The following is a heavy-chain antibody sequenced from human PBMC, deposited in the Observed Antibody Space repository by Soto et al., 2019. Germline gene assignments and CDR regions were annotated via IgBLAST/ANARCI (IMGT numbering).Heavy chain of an antibody. CDR2: IIPIFGTA. J-gene: IGHJ6*02. Sequence: ASVKVSCKASGGAFSSYGISWVRQAPGQGLEWMGGIIPIFGTANYAQKFQGRVTITADKSTSTAYMELSSLRSEDTAVYYCARGTLRGTPYYYYYAMDVWGQGTTVTVSS. CDR1: GGAFSSYG. CDR3: ARGTLRGTPYYYYYAMDV. V-gene: IGHV1-69*06. D-gene: IGHD4-17*01.